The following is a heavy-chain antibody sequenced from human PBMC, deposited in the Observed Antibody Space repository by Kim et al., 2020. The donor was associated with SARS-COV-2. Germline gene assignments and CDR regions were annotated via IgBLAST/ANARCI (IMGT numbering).Heavy chain of an antibody. D-gene: IGHD7-27*01. J-gene: IGHJ2*01. V-gene: IGHV7-4-1*02. CDR2: INTNTGSP. CDR3: ARAPLGMRNQLDV. Sequence: ASVKVSCKASGLGVTTHALNWLRHAPGQGPEWMGWINTNTGSPTYAQDFTGRLVFSFDTSVSTAYLQISGLKAEDTAVYYCARAPLGMRNQLDVWGRGTLVTVSS. CDR1: GLGVTTHA.